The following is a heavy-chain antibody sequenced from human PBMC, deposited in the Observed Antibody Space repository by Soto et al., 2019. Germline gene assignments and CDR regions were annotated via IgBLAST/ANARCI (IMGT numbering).Heavy chain of an antibody. CDR3: AREIEQLLDY. CDR2: ISYDGRNK. CDR1: GFTFRSYA. V-gene: IGHV3-30*04. D-gene: IGHD1-1*01. Sequence: QVQLVESGGGVVQPGRSLRLSCAASGFTFRSYAMHWVRQAPGKGLERVAVISYDGRNKYYADSVKGRFTTSRDNTKNTLYLQMNRLRAEDTAVYYCAREIEQLLDYWGQGTLVTVSS. J-gene: IGHJ4*02.